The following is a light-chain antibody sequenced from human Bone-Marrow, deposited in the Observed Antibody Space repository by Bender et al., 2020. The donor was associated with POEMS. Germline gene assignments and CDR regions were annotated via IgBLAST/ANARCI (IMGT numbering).Light chain of an antibody. Sequence: QSALTQPASVSGSPGQSITISCTGTSSDVGSYDLVSWYQQHPGKAPKLMIYEGTKRPSGVSNRFSGSKSGNTASLTISELQAEDEADYYCSSYTSSSTGVFGTGPKVTVL. CDR3: SSYTSSSTGV. V-gene: IGLV2-14*02. CDR2: EGT. J-gene: IGLJ1*01. CDR1: SSDVGSYDL.